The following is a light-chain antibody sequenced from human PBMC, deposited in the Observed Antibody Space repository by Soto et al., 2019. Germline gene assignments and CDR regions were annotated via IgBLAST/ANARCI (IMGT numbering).Light chain of an antibody. Sequence: QSALTQPASVSGSPGQSITISCTGTSSDVGGYNYVSWYQQHPGKAPKFMIYDVSNRPSGVSTRFSGSKSGNTASLTISGLQAEDEADYYCNSHTTRNTRQIVFGTGTKVTVL. CDR3: NSHTTRNTRQIV. J-gene: IGLJ1*01. CDR1: SSDVGGYNY. V-gene: IGLV2-14*01. CDR2: DVS.